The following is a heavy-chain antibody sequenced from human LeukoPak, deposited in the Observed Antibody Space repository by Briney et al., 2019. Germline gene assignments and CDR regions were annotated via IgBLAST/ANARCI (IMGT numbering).Heavy chain of an antibody. CDR3: AAARGAASTPFDY. V-gene: IGHV4-30-4*08. J-gene: IGHJ4*02. CDR1: GGSISSGDCY. CDR2: IYYSGST. Sequence: PSQTLSLTRTVSGGSISSGDCYWSWIRQPPGKGLEWIGYIYYSGSTYYKPSLKSRVTMSVDTSKNQFSLKLNSVTAADTAVYYCAAARGAASTPFDYWGQGTLVTVSS. D-gene: IGHD6-13*01.